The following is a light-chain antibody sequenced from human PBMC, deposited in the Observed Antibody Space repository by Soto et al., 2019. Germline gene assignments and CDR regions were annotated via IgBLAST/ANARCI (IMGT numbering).Light chain of an antibody. CDR1: QSVSSN. CDR2: GAS. J-gene: IGKJ5*01. CDR3: QQYANSPIT. Sequence: EIVMTQSPATLSVSPWERATLSCRASQSVSSNLAWYQQKPGQAPRLLIYGASNRATGIPGRFSASGSGTDFTLTITPLEPEDFAVYFCQQYANSPITFGQGTRLEIK. V-gene: IGKV3D-15*01.